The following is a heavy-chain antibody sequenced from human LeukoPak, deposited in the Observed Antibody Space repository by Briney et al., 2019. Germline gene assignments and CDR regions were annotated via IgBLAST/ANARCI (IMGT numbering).Heavy chain of an antibody. D-gene: IGHD1-7*01. CDR1: GFTFRSSW. CDR2: IEYDDDGSNT. CDR3: ARDGHGTTPLDL. Sequence: PWGSLSLSCAASGFTFRSSWMHWVRQAPGKGLVWGSRIEYDDDGSNTIYVDSVKGRFTISRDNAKNTLYLQMNSLRAEDTAVYYCARDGHGTTPLDLWGQGTLVTVSS. V-gene: IGHV3-74*01. J-gene: IGHJ5*02.